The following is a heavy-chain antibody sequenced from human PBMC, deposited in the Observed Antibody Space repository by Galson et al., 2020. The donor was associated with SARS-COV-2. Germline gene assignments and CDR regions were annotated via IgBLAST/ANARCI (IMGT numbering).Heavy chain of an antibody. Sequence: ASETLSLTCTVSGGSISSYYWSWIRQPPGKGLEWIGYIYYSGSTNYNPSLKSRVTISVDTSKNQFSLKLSSVTAADTAVYYCARSTYYYGSGILGMDVWGQGTTVTVSS. CDR3: ARSTYYYGSGILGMDV. CDR2: IYYSGST. CDR1: GGSISSYY. V-gene: IGHV4-59*01. D-gene: IGHD3-10*01. J-gene: IGHJ6*02.